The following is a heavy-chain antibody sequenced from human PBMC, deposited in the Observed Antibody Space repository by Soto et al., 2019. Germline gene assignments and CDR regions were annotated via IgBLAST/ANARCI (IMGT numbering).Heavy chain of an antibody. V-gene: IGHV3-23*01. Sequence: GGSLRLSYAASGFTFSSYAMSWVRQAPGKGLEWVSAISGSGGSTYYADSVKGRFTISRDNSKNTLYLQMNSLRAEDTAVYYCAKGGIVLNYGMDVWGQGTTVTVSS. CDR3: AKGGIVLNYGMDV. CDR1: GFTFSSYA. D-gene: IGHD2-8*01. J-gene: IGHJ6*02. CDR2: ISGSGGST.